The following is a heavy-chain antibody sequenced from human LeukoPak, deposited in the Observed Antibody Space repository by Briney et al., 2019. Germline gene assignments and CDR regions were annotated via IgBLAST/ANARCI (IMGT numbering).Heavy chain of an antibody. CDR3: ARSSGIYPPDY. D-gene: IGHD1-26*01. Sequence: GGSLRLSCAASGFTFSSYSMNWVRQAPGKGLEWVSSISSSSSYIYYADSVKGRFTISRDNAKNSLYLQMNGLRAEDTAVYYCARSSGIYPPDYWGQGTLVTVSS. V-gene: IGHV3-21*01. CDR2: ISSSSSYI. CDR1: GFTFSSYS. J-gene: IGHJ4*02.